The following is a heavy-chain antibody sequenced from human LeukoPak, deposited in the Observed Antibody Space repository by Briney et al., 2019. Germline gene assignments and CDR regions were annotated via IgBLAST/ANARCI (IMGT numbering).Heavy chain of an antibody. Sequence: SETLSLTCTVPGGSISSYYWSWIRQPPGKGLEWIGYIYYSGSTNYNPSLKSRVTISVDTSKNQFSLKLSSVTAADTAVYYCARAGVVVVAATTLFDYWGQGTLVTVSS. D-gene: IGHD2-15*01. CDR3: ARAGVVVVAATTLFDY. V-gene: IGHV4-59*08. CDR2: IYYSGST. CDR1: GGSISSYY. J-gene: IGHJ4*02.